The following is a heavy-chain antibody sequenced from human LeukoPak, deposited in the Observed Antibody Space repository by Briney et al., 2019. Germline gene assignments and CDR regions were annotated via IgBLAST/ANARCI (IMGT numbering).Heavy chain of an antibody. Sequence: PGGSLRLSCAASGFTFSNAWMSWVRQAPGKGLEWVGRIKSKTDGGTTDYAAPVKGRFTISRDNSKNTLYLQMNSLRAEDTAVYYCAREDIAGGPIDYWGQGTLVTVSS. J-gene: IGHJ4*02. CDR2: IKSKTDGGTT. CDR1: GFTFSNAW. D-gene: IGHD5-12*01. V-gene: IGHV3-15*01. CDR3: AREDIAGGPIDY.